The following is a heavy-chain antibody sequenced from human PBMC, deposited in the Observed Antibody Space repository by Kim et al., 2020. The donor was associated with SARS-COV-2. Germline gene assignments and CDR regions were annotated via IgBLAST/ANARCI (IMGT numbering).Heavy chain of an antibody. CDR1: GFTFSSYG. CDR3: AKDARFLEWGGRMDV. D-gene: IGHD3-3*01. CDR2: ISYDGSNK. J-gene: IGHJ6*02. V-gene: IGHV3-30*18. Sequence: GGSLRLSCAASGFTFSSYGMHWVRQAPGKGLEWVAVISYDGSNKYYADSVKGRFTISRDNSKNTLYLQMNSLRAEDTAVYYCAKDARFLEWGGRMDVWGQGTTVTVSS.